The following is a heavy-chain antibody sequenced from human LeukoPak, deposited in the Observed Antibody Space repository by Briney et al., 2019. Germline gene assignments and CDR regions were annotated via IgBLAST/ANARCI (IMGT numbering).Heavy chain of an antibody. J-gene: IGHJ3*01. V-gene: IGHV1-69*06. CDR2: IAPISGTP. D-gene: IGHD3-10*01. CDR3: AREGEYYAESGNLIDAADV. CDR1: GGTFTHFV. Sequence: ASVKVSCKASGGTFTHFVISWLRQAPGQGLEWMGGIAPISGTPVYAQKFQDRVNITADTSTNTAYMEMSSLTSEDTAMYYCAREGEYYAESGNLIDAADVWGQGTMAIVSA.